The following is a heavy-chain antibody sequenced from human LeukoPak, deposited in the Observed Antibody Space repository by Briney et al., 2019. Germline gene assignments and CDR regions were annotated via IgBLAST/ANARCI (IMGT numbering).Heavy chain of an antibody. D-gene: IGHD2-15*01. CDR1: GYTFTSYG. V-gene: IGHV1-2*02. CDR3: ARGGPGAATDAFDI. CDR2: INPNSGGT. J-gene: IGHJ3*02. Sequence: ASVKVSCKASGYTFTSYGISWVRQAPGQGLEWMGWINPNSGGTNYAQKFQGRVTMTRDTSISTAYMELSRLRSDDTAVYYCARGGPGAATDAFDIWGQGTMVTVSS.